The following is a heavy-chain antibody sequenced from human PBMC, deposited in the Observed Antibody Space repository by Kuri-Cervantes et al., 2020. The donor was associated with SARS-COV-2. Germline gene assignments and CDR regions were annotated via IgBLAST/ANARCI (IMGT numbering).Heavy chain of an antibody. Sequence: GESLKISCAASGFTFSSYAMHWVRQAPGKGLEWVAVISYDGSNKYYADSVKGRFTISRDNSKNTLYLQMNSLRAEDTAVYYCVGELGNYFDYWGQGTLVTVSS. D-gene: IGHD7-27*01. CDR2: ISYDGSNK. V-gene: IGHV3-30-3*01. CDR1: GFTFSSYA. J-gene: IGHJ4*02. CDR3: VGELGNYFDY.